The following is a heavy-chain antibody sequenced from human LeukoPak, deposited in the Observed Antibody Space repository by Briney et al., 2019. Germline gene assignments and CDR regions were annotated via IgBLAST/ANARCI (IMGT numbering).Heavy chain of an antibody. Sequence: GGSLRPSCAAAGFSFGDSYMSWTSQAPGKGLEWDSYISSSGSTIYYADSVKGRFTISRDNAKNSLYLQMNSLRAEDTAVYYCARYCSGGSCYPSYYYGMDVWGQGTTVTVSS. V-gene: IGHV3-11*01. J-gene: IGHJ6*02. CDR3: ARYCSGGSCYPSYYYGMDV. D-gene: IGHD2-15*01. CDR1: GFSFGDSY. CDR2: ISSSGSTI.